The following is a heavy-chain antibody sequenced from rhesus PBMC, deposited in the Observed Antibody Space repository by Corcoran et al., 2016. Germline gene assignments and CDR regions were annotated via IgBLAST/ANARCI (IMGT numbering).Heavy chain of an antibody. CDR3: ARAYYYSGSYPYYGLDS. D-gene: IGHD3-16*01. J-gene: IGHJ6*01. Sequence: QVQLQESGPGLVKPSETLSLTCAVSGGSISDDYYWSWIRQPPGKGLEWIGYIYGSGGGTNYNPSLKNRFTISIDTSKTQFSRKLSSVTAADTAVYYCARAYYYSGSYPYYGLDSWGQGVVVTVSS. V-gene: IGHV4-106*01. CDR1: GGSISDDYY. CDR2: IYGSGGGT.